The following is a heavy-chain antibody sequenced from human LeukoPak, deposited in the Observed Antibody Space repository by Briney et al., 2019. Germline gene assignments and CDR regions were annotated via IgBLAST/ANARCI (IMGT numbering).Heavy chain of an antibody. CDR2: INSDSGFT. CDR1: GYTFTGYY. CDR3: ARNFDMKGFDP. J-gene: IGHJ5*02. Sequence: GASVKVSCKPSGYTFTGYYLHWVRQAPGQALEWMGWINSDSGFTKYAQKFQGRVTMTRDTSITTVYMDLTRLTSDDTAVYYCARNFDMKGFDPWGQGTLVTVSS. V-gene: IGHV1-2*02. D-gene: IGHD3-9*01.